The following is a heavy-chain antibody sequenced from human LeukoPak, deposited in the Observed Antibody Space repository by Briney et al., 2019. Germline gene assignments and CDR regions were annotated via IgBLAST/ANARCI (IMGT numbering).Heavy chain of an antibody. D-gene: IGHD3-10*01. V-gene: IGHV3-9*01. CDR1: GFTFSSYA. Sequence: GRSLRLSCAASGFTFSSYAMHWVRQAPGKGLEWVSGISWNSGSIGYADSVKGRFTISRDNAKNSLYLQMNSLRAEDTALYYCATDLLRGGREEWGQGTLVTVSS. CDR3: ATDLLRGGREE. J-gene: IGHJ4*02. CDR2: ISWNSGSI.